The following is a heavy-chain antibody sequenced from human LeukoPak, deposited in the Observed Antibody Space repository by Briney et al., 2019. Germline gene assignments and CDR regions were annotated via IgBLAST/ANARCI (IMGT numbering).Heavy chain of an antibody. CDR1: GGTFSSYA. D-gene: IGHD4-17*01. J-gene: IGHJ6*03. V-gene: IGHV1-69*06. Sequence: SVKVSFNASGGTFSSYAISWVRQGPGQGLEWMGGIIPIFGTANYEQKFQGRVTITADKSTSTAYMELSSLRSEDTAVYYCARDSRPARHNRTVTKKGDYYYYYYMDVWGKGTTVTVSS. CDR3: ARDSRPARHNRTVTKKGDYYYYYYMDV. CDR2: IIPIFGTA.